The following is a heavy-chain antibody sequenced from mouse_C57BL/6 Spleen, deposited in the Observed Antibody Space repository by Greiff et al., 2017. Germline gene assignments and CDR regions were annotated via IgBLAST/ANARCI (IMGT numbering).Heavy chain of an antibody. CDR1: GFTFSSYG. CDR3: AEAEGFAY. V-gene: IGHV5-6*02. CDR2: ISSGGSYT. D-gene: IGHD6-1*01. J-gene: IGHJ3*01. Sequence: DVKLVESGGDLVKPGGSLKLSCAASGFTFSSYGMSWVRQTPDKRLEWVATISSGGSYTYYPDSVKGRFTISRDNAKNTLYLQMSSLKSEDTAMYYCAEAEGFAYWGQGTLVTVSA.